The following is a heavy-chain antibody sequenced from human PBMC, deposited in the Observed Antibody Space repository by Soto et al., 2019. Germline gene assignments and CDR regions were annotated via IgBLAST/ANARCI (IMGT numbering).Heavy chain of an antibody. CDR1: GFTFRSFT. Sequence: GGSLRLSCAASGFTFRSFTMNWVRQAPGKGLEWVSTIDYDGVNKHYADSVKGRFTVSRDNSKDTVDLQMNSLRAEDTAVYYCARDLSSCSSARCYSYYYGMDVWGQGTTVTVSS. J-gene: IGHJ6*02. CDR2: IDYDGVNK. D-gene: IGHD2-2*01. V-gene: IGHV3-23*01. CDR3: ARDLSSCSSARCYSYYYGMDV.